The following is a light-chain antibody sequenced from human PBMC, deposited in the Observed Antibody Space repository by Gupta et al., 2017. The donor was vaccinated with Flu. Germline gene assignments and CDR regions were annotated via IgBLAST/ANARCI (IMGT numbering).Light chain of an antibody. CDR2: ASS. Sequence: FSTGERATLSCRTSETISSAYVAWYQHKPGQAPRLLIHASSTRATGVPDRFSGSGSGTDFTLTISSLEPEDFAVYYCQEFGRSAPGTFGLGTKV. J-gene: IGKJ1*01. CDR3: QEFGRSAPGT. V-gene: IGKV3-20*01. CDR1: ETISSAY.